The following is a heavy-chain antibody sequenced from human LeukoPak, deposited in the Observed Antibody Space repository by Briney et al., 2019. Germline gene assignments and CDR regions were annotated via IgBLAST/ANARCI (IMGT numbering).Heavy chain of an antibody. D-gene: IGHD6-13*01. CDR2: IYTSGNT. V-gene: IGHV4-61*09. J-gene: IGHJ4*02. CDR1: GDSISRGSYY. CDR3: ASSLGQQLPPLH. Sequence: KTSQTLSLTCTVSGDSISRGSYYWSWIRQPAGKGLEWIGHIYTSGNTNYNPSLKSRVTISVDTSKNQFSLSLTSVTAADTAVYYCASSLGQQLPPLHWGQGTLVTVSS.